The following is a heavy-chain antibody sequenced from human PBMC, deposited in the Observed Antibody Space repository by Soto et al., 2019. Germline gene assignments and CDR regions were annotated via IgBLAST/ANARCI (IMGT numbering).Heavy chain of an antibody. Sequence: GASVKVSCKGFGYSFMKYGINWVRQAPGQGLEWVVWISPYSGYTHSAQKFHGRLTLTTATAASTAYMELRILRSADTALYYCAREASVLFPAAQPSRFDSWGQGTLVTVSS. D-gene: IGHD2-2*01. J-gene: IGHJ4*02. CDR3: AREASVLFPAAQPSRFDS. V-gene: IGHV1-18*01. CDR1: GYSFMKYG. CDR2: ISPYSGYT.